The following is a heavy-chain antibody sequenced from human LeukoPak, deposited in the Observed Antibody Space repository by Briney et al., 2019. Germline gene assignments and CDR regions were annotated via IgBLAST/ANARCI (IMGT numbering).Heavy chain of an antibody. D-gene: IGHD3-22*01. J-gene: IGHJ5*02. CDR2: IYYSGST. CDR3: ARFYYDSSGLHNWFDP. Sequence: SETLSLTCTVSGGSISSSSYYWGWIRQPPGKGLEWIGSIYYSGSTNYNPSLKSRVTISVDTSKNQFSPKLSSVTAADTAVYYCARFYYDSSGLHNWFDPWGQGTLVSVSS. CDR1: GGSISSSSYY. V-gene: IGHV4-39*07.